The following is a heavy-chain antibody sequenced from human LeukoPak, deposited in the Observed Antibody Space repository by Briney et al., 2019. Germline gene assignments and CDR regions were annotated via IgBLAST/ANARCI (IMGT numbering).Heavy chain of an antibody. CDR3: ARVRSQYYYYGMDV. CDR2: IYSGGST. V-gene: IGHV3-53*01. J-gene: IGHJ6*02. CDR1: GFTVSSNY. Sequence: GGSLRLSCAASGFTVSSNYMSWVRQAPGKGLEGGSVIYSGGSTYYADSVKGRFTISRDNSKNTLYLQMNSLRAEDTAVYYCARVRSQYYYYGMDVWGQGTTVTVSS.